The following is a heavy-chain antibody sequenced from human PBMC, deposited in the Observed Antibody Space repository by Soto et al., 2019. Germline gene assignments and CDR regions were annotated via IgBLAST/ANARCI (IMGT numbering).Heavy chain of an antibody. V-gene: IGHV4-31*03. J-gene: IGHJ4*02. CDR3: ARGTSSWSWKFDY. CDR2: IYYSGST. D-gene: IGHD6-13*01. Sequence: PSETLSLTCTVSGGSISSGGYYWSWIRQHPGKGLEWIGYIYYSGSTYYNPSLKSRVTISLDTSKNQLSLRLTSVTAADTAVYYCARGTSSWSWKFDYWGQGILVTVSS. CDR1: GGSISSGGYY.